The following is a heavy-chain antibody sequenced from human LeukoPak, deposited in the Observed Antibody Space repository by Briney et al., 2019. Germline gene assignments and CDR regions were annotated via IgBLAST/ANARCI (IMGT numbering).Heavy chain of an antibody. CDR3: ARGVYSCYALRWYYYDSSGYYYPSDYKDV. V-gene: IGHV4-34*01. D-gene: IGHD3-22*01. J-gene: IGHJ6*03. CDR2: INHSGST. Sequence: SETLSLTCAGYGGSFSGYYWSWIRQPPGKGLEWSGEINHSGSTNYNPSLKSRVTISVDTSKNQFSLKLSSVTAADTAVYYCARGVYSCYALRWYYYDSSGYYYPSDYKDVWGKGTTVTVSS. CDR1: GGSFSGYY.